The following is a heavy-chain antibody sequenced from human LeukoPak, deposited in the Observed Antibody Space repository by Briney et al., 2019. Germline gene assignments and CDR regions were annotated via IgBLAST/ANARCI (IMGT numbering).Heavy chain of an antibody. D-gene: IGHD2-15*01. J-gene: IGHJ4*02. Sequence: PGRSLRLSCAASGFTLNSYAMHWVRQAPGKGLEWVAVISYDGSNEYYADSVKGRFTISRDNSKNTLYLQVNSLRAEDTAVYYCARSVLSRSTPDYWGQGTLVTVSS. CDR3: ARSVLSRSTPDY. CDR1: GFTLNSYA. V-gene: IGHV3-30-3*01. CDR2: ISYDGSNE.